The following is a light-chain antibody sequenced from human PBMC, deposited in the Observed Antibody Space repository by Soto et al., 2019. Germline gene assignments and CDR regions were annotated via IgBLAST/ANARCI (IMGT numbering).Light chain of an antibody. Sequence: VVTQSPASLSVSPGGRVTISCRAGPISSNLAWHQQRPGQAPRLLIYGASVRATGVPARFSGSGSGTEFTLTIDSLQSEDYAAYFCQQYNNWPYTFGQGTKVDIK. V-gene: IGKV3-15*01. CDR2: GAS. CDR3: QQYNNWPYT. CDR1: PISSN. J-gene: IGKJ2*01.